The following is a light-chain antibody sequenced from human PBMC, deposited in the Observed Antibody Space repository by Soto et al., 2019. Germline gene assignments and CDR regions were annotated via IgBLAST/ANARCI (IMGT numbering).Light chain of an antibody. CDR2: DAS. V-gene: IGKV3-11*01. J-gene: IGKJ5*01. Sequence: EIVLTQSPATLSLSPGEIATLSCRASQSVSIYLAWYQQKPGQPPRLLIYDASNRATGIPARFSGSGSRTDFTLTISSLEPEDFAVYYCQQRSNWITFDQGTRLEI. CDR1: QSVSIY. CDR3: QQRSNWIT.